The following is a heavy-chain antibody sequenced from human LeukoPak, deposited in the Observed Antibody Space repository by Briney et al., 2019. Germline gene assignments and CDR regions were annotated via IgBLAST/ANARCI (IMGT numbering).Heavy chain of an antibody. D-gene: IGHD1-26*01. J-gene: IGHJ4*02. V-gene: IGHV4-61*03. CDR1: GGSISSSSYY. Sequence: SETLSLTCTVSGGSISSSSYYWGWIRQPPGKGLEWIGYIYYSGSTNYNPSLKSRVTISVDTSKNYFSLKLSSVTAADTAVYYCARGGSYYDYWGQGTLVTVSS. CDR3: ARGGSYYDY. CDR2: IYYSGST.